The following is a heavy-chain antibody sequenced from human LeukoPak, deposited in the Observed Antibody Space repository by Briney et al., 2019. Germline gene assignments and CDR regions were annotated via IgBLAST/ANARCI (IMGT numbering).Heavy chain of an antibody. D-gene: IGHD3-9*01. Sequence: PGGSLRLSCAASGFTVSSNYMSWVRQAPGKGLEWVSVIYSGGSTYYADSVKGRLTISRDNSRNTLYLQMNSLRAEDTAVYYCAREIRLLTGYPAYYFDYWGQGTLVTVSS. CDR2: IYSGGST. V-gene: IGHV3-66*02. J-gene: IGHJ4*02. CDR3: AREIRLLTGYPAYYFDY. CDR1: GFTVSSNY.